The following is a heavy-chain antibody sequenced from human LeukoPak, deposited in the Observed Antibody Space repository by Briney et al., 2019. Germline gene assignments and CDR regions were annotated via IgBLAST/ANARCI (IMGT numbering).Heavy chain of an antibody. CDR2: ISSSSSYI. CDR3: ARAVAEDIVVVVDANNWFDP. J-gene: IGHJ5*02. D-gene: IGHD2-15*01. Sequence: GGSLRLSCAASGFTFSSYSMNWVRQAPGRGLEWVSSISSSSSYIYYADSVKGRFTISRDNAKNSLYLQMNSLRAEDTAVYYCARAVAEDIVVVVDANNWFDPWGQRTLVTVSS. CDR1: GFTFSSYS. V-gene: IGHV3-21*01.